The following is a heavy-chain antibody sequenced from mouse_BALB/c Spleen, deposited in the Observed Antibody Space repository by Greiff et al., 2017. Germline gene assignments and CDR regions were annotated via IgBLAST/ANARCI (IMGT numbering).Heavy chain of an antibody. D-gene: IGHD5-1*01. Sequence: EVQLQESGAELVKPGASVKLSCTASGFNIKDTYMHWVKQRPEQGLEWIGRIDPANGNTKYDPKFQGKATITADTSSNTAYLQLSSLTSEDTAVYYCARWGYLYAMDYWGQGTSVTVSS. CDR1: GFNIKDTY. CDR3: ARWGYLYAMDY. CDR2: IDPANGNT. J-gene: IGHJ4*01. V-gene: IGHV14-3*02.